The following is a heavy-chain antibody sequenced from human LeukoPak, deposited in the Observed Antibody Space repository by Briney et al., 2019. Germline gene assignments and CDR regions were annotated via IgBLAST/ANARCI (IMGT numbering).Heavy chain of an antibody. V-gene: IGHV1-18*01. J-gene: IGHJ4*02. D-gene: IGHD5-18*01. CDR1: GYTFTSYG. CDR3: ASSGHVDTAMEQ. CDR2: ISAYNGNT. Sequence: ASVKVSCKASGYTFTSYGISWVRQAPGQGLEWMGWISAYNGNTNYAQKLQGRVTMTTDTSTSTAYMELSSLRSEDTAVYYCASSGHVDTAMEQWGQGTLVTVSS.